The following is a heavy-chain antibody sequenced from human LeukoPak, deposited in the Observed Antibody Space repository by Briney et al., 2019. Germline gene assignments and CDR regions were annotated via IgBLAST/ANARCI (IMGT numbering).Heavy chain of an antibody. CDR1: GFTFSSYS. V-gene: IGHV3-48*01. CDR3: ARVESWEHSGSSQDAFDI. D-gene: IGHD1-26*01. J-gene: IGHJ3*02. Sequence: PGGSLRLPCAASGFTFSSYSMNWVRQAPGKGLEWVSYISSRSSSKYYADSVKGRFTISRDNAKNSLYLQMNSLRAEDTAVYYCARVESWEHSGSSQDAFDIWGQGTMVTVSS. CDR2: ISSRSSSK.